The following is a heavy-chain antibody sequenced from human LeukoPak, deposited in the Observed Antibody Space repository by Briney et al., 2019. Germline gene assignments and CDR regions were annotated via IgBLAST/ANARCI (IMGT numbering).Heavy chain of an antibody. CDR1: GYTFTNYW. J-gene: IGHJ5*02. Sequence: GGSLRLSCAASGYTFTNYWMHWVRQAPGEGLVWVSRINTDGTNTIYADSVRGRFTVSRDNAKNTLYLQMDSLRAEDTAVYYCARDRGIIWFDPWGQGTLVAVSS. CDR3: ARDRGIIWFDP. CDR2: INTDGTNT. D-gene: IGHD3-16*01. V-gene: IGHV3-74*01.